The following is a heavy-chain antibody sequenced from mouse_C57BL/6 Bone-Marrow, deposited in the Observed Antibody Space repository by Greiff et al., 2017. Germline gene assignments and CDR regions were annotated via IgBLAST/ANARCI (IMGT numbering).Heavy chain of an antibody. CDR2: ISSGSSTI. J-gene: IGHJ4*01. D-gene: IGHD2-1*01. CDR3: ARALYYNAMDY. V-gene: IGHV5-17*01. Sequence: EWVAYISSGSSTIYYADTVKGRFTISRDNAKNTLFLQMTSLRSEDTAMYYCARALYYNAMDYWGQGTSVTVSS.